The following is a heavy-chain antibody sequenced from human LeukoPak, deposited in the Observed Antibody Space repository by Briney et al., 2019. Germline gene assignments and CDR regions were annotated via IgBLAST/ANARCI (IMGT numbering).Heavy chain of an antibody. V-gene: IGHV1-2*02. CDR1: GYTFTDYY. D-gene: IGHD1-14*01. CDR3: ARDVTTWSSFDP. Sequence: ASVKVSCKASGYTFTDYYLHWVRQAPGQGLERMGWINANSGATKYEQKFQGRVTMTRDTSINTTYMEVTSLRSDDTAVYYCARDVTTWSSFDPWGQGTLVTVSS. J-gene: IGHJ5*02. CDR2: INANSGAT.